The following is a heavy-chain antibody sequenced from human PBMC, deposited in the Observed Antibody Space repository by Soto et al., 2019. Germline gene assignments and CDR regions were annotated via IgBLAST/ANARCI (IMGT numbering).Heavy chain of an antibody. CDR3: ARSILLSIVVVPAAIPTNGMDV. V-gene: IGHV4-31*03. CDR2: IYYSGST. CDR1: GGSISSGCYY. D-gene: IGHD2-2*01. Sequence: SETLSLTCTVSGGSISSGCYYWSWIRQHPGKGLEWIGYIYYSGSTYYNPSLKSRVTISVDTSKNQFSLKLSSVTAADTAVYYCARSILLSIVVVPAAIPTNGMDVWGQGTTVTVSS. J-gene: IGHJ6*02.